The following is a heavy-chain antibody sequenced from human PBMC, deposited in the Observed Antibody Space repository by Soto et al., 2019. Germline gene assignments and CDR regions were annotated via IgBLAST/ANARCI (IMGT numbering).Heavy chain of an antibody. CDR1: GFTSSIFS. V-gene: IGHV3-48*01. CDR2: ISSSGDTI. Sequence: EVQLVESGGGLVQPGGSLRLSCAASGFTSSIFSMNWVRQAPGRGLEWVSYISSSGDTIHYADSVKGRFTISRDNAKNSLYLQMDSLRAEDTAVYYCARDIAVDLDYWGQGTLVTVSS. D-gene: IGHD6-19*01. J-gene: IGHJ4*02. CDR3: ARDIAVDLDY.